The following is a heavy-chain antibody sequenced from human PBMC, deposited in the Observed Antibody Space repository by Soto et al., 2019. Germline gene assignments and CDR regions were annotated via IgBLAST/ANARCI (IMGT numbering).Heavy chain of an antibody. Sequence: QVQLQESGPGLVKPSETLSLTCTVSGGSISSYYWSWIRQPAGKGLEWIGRIYTSGSTNYNPSLKIRVTMSVDTSKNQFSLKLSSVTAADTAVYYCARVRRNYYDSSGYPYYFDYWGQGTLVTVSS. J-gene: IGHJ4*02. V-gene: IGHV4-4*07. CDR1: GGSISSYY. D-gene: IGHD3-22*01. CDR2: IYTSGST. CDR3: ARVRRNYYDSSGYPYYFDY.